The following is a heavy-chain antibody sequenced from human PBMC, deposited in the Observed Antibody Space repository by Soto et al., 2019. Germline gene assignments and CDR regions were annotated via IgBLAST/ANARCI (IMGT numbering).Heavy chain of an antibody. J-gene: IGHJ4*02. Sequence: GGSLRLSCEASGFALSSFAMHWVRQAPGKGLEWVAFISYDGSDEYYADSVKGRFTISRDNSKNTMFVQLNSLRPEDTAVYYCAREGWELGNYYFDHWGQGTLVTVSS. CDR3: AREGWELGNYYFDH. D-gene: IGHD1-26*01. CDR2: ISYDGSDE. V-gene: IGHV3-30-3*01. CDR1: GFALSSFA.